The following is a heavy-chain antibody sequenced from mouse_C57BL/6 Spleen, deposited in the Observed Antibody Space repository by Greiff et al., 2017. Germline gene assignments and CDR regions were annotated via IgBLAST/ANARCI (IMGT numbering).Heavy chain of an antibody. CDR1: GFNIKDDY. Sequence: EVQLQQSGAELVRPGASVKLSCKASGFNIKDDYMHWVKQRPEQGLEWIGWIDPENGDTEYASKFQGKATITADTSSNTAYLQLSSLTSEDTAVYYCTTKKYYYAMDYWGQGTSVTVSS. CDR2: IDPENGDT. V-gene: IGHV14-4*01. CDR3: TTKKYYYAMDY. J-gene: IGHJ4*01.